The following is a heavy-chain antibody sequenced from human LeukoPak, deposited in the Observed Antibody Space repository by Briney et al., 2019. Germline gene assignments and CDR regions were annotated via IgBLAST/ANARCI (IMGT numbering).Heavy chain of an antibody. D-gene: IGHD1-26*01. Sequence: PGGSLRLSCAASGFTFSSYWMSWVRHAPGRGPEWVANIKQDGSEIYYVDSVKGRFTISRDNAKNSLYLQMNSLRAEDTAVYYCARDKTVGATILDYWGQGTLVTVSS. CDR3: ARDKTVGATILDY. V-gene: IGHV3-7*05. CDR1: GFTFSSYW. CDR2: IKQDGSEI. J-gene: IGHJ4*02.